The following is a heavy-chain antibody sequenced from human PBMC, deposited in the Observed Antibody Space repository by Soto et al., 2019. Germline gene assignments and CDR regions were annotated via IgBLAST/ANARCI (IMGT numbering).Heavy chain of an antibody. CDR2: ISWNSGTI. CDR1: GFSFDDYA. Sequence: EVQLVESGGGLVQPGRSLRLSCAASGFSFDDYAMHWVRQAPGRGLEWVTGISWNSGTIGYADSVKGRFTISRDNAKNALYLQMNSLRAEDTALYYCARDFWSRASGPPDSWGQGTLVTVSS. D-gene: IGHD3-10*01. J-gene: IGHJ4*02. CDR3: ARDFWSRASGPPDS. V-gene: IGHV3-9*01.